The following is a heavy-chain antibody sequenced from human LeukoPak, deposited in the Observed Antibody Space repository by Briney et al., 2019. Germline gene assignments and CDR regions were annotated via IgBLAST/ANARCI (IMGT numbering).Heavy chain of an antibody. V-gene: IGHV3-23*01. CDR3: ASHYDSHDAFDI. Sequence: PGGSLRLSCAASGFTFNNYAMSWVRQAPGKGLEWVSGILGSGDSTYHADSLKGRFTISRDNSKNTLYLQMNSLRADDTAVYYCASHYDSHDAFDIWGQGTMVTVSS. D-gene: IGHD3-3*01. CDR1: GFTFNNYA. CDR2: ILGSGDST. J-gene: IGHJ3*02.